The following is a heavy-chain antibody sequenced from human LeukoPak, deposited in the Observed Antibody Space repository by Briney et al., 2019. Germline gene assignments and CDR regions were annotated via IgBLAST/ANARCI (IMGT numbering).Heavy chain of an antibody. D-gene: IGHD6-13*01. J-gene: IGHJ6*03. V-gene: IGHV1-18*01. CDR3: ASDHSSSWYYYYYYMDV. Sequence: ASVKVSCKASGYTFTSYGISWVRQAPGQGLEWMGWISAYNGNTNYAQKLQGRVTMTTDTSTSTAYMELRSLRSDDTAVYYCASDHSSSWYYYYYYMDVWGKGTTVTVSS. CDR1: GYTFTSYG. CDR2: ISAYNGNT.